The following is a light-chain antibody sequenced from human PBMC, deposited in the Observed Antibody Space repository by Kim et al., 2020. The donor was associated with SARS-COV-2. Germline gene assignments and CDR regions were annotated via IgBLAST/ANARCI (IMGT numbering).Light chain of an antibody. Sequence: SVGDRLTITCQAHQDISNYIKWHQQKPGKAPKLLIYDAYNLEGGVPSRFSGRGSETDFTFNISDLQPEDIATYYCKQYEILPPVAFGGGTKVDIK. CDR3: KQYEILPPVA. CDR2: DAY. J-gene: IGKJ4*01. V-gene: IGKV1-33*01. CDR1: QDISNY.